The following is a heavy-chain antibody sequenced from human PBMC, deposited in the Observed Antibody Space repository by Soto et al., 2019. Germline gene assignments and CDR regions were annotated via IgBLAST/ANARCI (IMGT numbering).Heavy chain of an antibody. CDR1: GGSISSSSYY. D-gene: IGHD6-13*01. J-gene: IGHJ2*01. CDR2: IYYSGST. CDR3: ARQYSSSWYGEWYFDL. V-gene: IGHV4-39*01. Sequence: LQLQESGPGLVKPSETLSLTCTVSGGSISSSSYYWGWIRQPPGKGLEWIGSIYYSGSTYYNPSLKSRVTISVDTSKNQFSLKLSSVTAADTAVYYCARQYSSSWYGEWYFDLWGRGTLVTVSS.